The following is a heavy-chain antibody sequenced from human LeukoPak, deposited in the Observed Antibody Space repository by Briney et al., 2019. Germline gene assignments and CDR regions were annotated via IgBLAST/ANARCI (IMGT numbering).Heavy chain of an antibody. CDR2: IYTSGST. D-gene: IGHD5-18*01. CDR3: ARDDGLASYGHDY. Sequence: SETLSLTCTVSGGSISSGSYYWSWIRQPAGKGLEWIGRIYTSGSTNYNPSLKSRVTISVDTSKNQFSLKLSSVTAADTAVYYCARDDGLASYGHDYWGQGTLVTVSS. J-gene: IGHJ4*02. V-gene: IGHV4-61*02. CDR1: GGSISSGSYY.